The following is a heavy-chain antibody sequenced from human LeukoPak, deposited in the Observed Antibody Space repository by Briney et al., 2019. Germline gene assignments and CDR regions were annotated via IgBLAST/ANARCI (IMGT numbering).Heavy chain of an antibody. CDR3: VRGRNIVATTTSPYDY. Sequence: PSETLSLTCAVYGGSFSGYYWSWIRQPPGKGLEWIGEINHSGSTNYNPSLKSRVTISVDTSKNQFSLKLSSVTAADTAVYYCVRGRNIVATTTSPYDYWGQGTLVTVSS. CDR2: INHSGST. CDR1: GGSFSGYY. J-gene: IGHJ4*02. D-gene: IGHD5-12*01. V-gene: IGHV4-34*01.